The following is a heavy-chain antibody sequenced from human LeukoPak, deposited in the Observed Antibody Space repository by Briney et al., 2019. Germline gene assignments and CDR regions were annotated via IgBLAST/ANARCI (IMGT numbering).Heavy chain of an antibody. D-gene: IGHD1-20*01. CDR1: GFTFGDYA. Sequence: PGRSLRLSCTASGFTFGDYAMSCVRQAPGKGLEWVGFIRSKAYGGTTEYAASVKGRFTISRDNSKSIAYLQMNSLKTEDTAVYYCTRDNWNDGVHAFDIWGQGTMVTVSS. V-gene: IGHV3-49*04. J-gene: IGHJ3*02. CDR2: IRSKAYGGTT. CDR3: TRDNWNDGVHAFDI.